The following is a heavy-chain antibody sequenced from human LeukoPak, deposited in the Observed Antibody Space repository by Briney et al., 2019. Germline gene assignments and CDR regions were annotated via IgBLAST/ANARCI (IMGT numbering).Heavy chain of an antibody. D-gene: IGHD6-19*01. J-gene: IGHJ3*01. Sequence: PGGSLRLSCAASGFTFSSYRMTWVRQAPGKGLEYVSSISGSGGHASYADSVKGRFTISRDNSKNTLYLQMNSLGAEDTAVYYCGKKKYSSGWDGFDVWGQGTLVTVSS. CDR3: GKKKYSSGWDGFDV. CDR2: ISGSGGHA. V-gene: IGHV3-23*01. CDR1: GFTFSSYR.